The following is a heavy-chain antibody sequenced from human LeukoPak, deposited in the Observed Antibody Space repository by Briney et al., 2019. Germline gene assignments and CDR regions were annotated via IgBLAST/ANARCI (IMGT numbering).Heavy chain of an antibody. CDR2: IRYDGSNK. V-gene: IGHV3-30*02. CDR1: RFTFRNYA. Sequence: PGGSLRLSCAASRFTFRNYAMHWVRQAPGKGLEWVAFIRYDGSNKYYADSVKGRFTISRDNSKNTLYLQMNSLRAEDTAVYYCAKDPNHYYDSSGHGWFDPWGQGTLVTVSS. D-gene: IGHD3-22*01. CDR3: AKDPNHYYDSSGHGWFDP. J-gene: IGHJ5*02.